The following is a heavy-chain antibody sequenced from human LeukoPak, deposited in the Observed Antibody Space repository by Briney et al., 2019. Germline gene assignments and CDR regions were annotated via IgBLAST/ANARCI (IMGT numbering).Heavy chain of an antibody. CDR1: GGSISSGSYY. J-gene: IGHJ1*01. D-gene: IGHD3-9*01. Sequence: SETLSLTCTVSGGSISSGSYYWGWIRQPPGKGLEWIGGIYYSGSTYYNPSLKSRVTISVDTSNNQFSLKLSSVTAADMAVYYCARHGAMTGNFQHWGQGTLVTVSS. CDR3: ARHGAMTGNFQH. V-gene: IGHV4-39*01. CDR2: IYYSGST.